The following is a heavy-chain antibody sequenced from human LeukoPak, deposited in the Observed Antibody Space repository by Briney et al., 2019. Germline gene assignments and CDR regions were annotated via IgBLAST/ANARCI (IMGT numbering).Heavy chain of an antibody. Sequence: SETLSLTCAIYGGSFSGYFWSWFRQPPGKGLEWIGEINRSGSTNYNSSLSLKSRVTISVDTSKNQFSLKLSSVTAADTAVYYCARDREGSGFDYWGQGTLVTVSS. V-gene: IGHV4-34*01. CDR3: ARDREGSGFDY. CDR1: GGSFSGYF. CDR2: INRSGST. D-gene: IGHD6-19*01. J-gene: IGHJ4*02.